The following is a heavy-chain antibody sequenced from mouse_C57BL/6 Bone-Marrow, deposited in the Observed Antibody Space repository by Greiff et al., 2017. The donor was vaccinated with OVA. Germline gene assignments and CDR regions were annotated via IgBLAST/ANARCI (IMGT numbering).Heavy chain of an antibody. CDR3: AREKGSTLYGGSYDY. Sequence: QVQLQQSGAELVRPGTSVKMSCKASGYTFTNYWIGWAKQRPGHGLEWIGDIYPGGGYTNYNEKFKGKATLTADKSSSTAYMQFSSLTSEDSAIYYCAREKGSTLYGGSYDYWGQGTTLTVSS. CDR1: GYTFTNYW. D-gene: IGHD1-1*01. J-gene: IGHJ2*01. V-gene: IGHV1-63*01. CDR2: IYPGGGYT.